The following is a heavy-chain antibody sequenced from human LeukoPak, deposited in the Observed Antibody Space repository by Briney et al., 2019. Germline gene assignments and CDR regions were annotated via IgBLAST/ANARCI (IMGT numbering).Heavy chain of an antibody. CDR2: ISTSSIYI. CDR1: GFTFSSYS. V-gene: IGHV3-21*01. J-gene: IGHJ4*02. D-gene: IGHD3-22*01. Sequence: GGSLRLSCAASGFTFSSYSMNWVRQAPGKGLEWVSSISTSSIYIYYADSVKGRFTISRDNAKKSMYLQMNSLRAEDTAVYYCARKTDSGGQGDYWGPGTLVTVSS. CDR3: ARKTDSGGQGDY.